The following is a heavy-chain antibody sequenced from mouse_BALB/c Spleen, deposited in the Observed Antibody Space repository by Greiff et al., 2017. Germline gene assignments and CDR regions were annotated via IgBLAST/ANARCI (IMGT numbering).Heavy chain of an antibody. D-gene: IGHD2-1*01. V-gene: IGHV1-87*01. CDR3: AREDYYGHYFDY. J-gene: IGHJ2*01. Sequence: VQLQQSGAELARPGASVKLSCKASGYTFTSYWMQWVKQRPGQGLEWIGAIYPGDGDTRYTQKFKGKATLTADKSSSTAYMQLSSLASEDSAVYYCAREDYYGHYFDYWGQGTTLTVSS. CDR2: IYPGDGDT. CDR1: GYTFTSYW.